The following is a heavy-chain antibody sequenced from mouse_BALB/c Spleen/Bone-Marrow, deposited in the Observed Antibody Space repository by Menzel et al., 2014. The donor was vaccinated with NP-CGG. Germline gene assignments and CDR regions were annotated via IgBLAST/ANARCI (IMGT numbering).Heavy chain of an antibody. D-gene: IGHD2-2*01. V-gene: IGHV1-69*02. J-gene: IGHJ4*01. Sequence: VQLQQSVAELVRPGASVKLSCKASGYTFTNYWINWVKQRPGQCLAWIGNIYPSDSYTNYNQKFKDKATLTVDKSSNTEYMQLNSATSENSAVYYCTRWLPYAMDYWGQGTSVTVSS. CDR3: TRWLPYAMDY. CDR1: GYTFTNYW. CDR2: IYPSDSYT.